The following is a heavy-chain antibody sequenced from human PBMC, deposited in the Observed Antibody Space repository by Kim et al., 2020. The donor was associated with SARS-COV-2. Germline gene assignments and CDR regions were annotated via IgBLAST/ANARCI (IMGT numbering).Heavy chain of an antibody. D-gene: IGHD3-16*01. CDR3: ARGGGIKNYNWFDP. Sequence: SETLSLTCNVSGGSISSYYWSWIRQPPGKGLEWIGYIYYSGSTNYNPSLKSRVTISVDTSKNQFSLKLSSVTAADTAVYYCARGGGIKNYNWFDPWGQGTLVTVSS. J-gene: IGHJ5*02. CDR1: GGSISSYY. CDR2: IYYSGST. V-gene: IGHV4-59*01.